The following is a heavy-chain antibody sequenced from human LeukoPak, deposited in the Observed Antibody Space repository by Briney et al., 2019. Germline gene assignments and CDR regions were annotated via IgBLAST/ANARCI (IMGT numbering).Heavy chain of an antibody. CDR3: AKDGRVAAAAYYFDY. Sequence: GGSLRLSCAASGFTFSDNWMHWVRQAPGKGLVWVSVISSDGRSTIYADSVKGRFTISRDNSKNTLYLQMNSLRAEDTAVYYCAKDGRVAAAAYYFDYWGQGTLATVSS. D-gene: IGHD6-13*01. CDR1: GFTFSDNW. V-gene: IGHV3-74*01. CDR2: ISSDGRST. J-gene: IGHJ4*02.